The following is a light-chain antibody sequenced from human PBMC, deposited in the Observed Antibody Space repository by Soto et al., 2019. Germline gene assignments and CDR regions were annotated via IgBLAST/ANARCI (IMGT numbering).Light chain of an antibody. CDR3: SSYTSSSTVV. CDR2: EVS. CDR1: SSDIGAYDF. J-gene: IGLJ2*01. V-gene: IGLV2-14*01. Sequence: QSALTQPPSASGSPGQSVTISCTGTSSDIGAYDFVSWYQQHPGKAPKLMIYEVSNRPSGVSNRFSGSKSGNTASLTISGLQAEDEADYYCSSYTSSSTVVFGGGTKLTVL.